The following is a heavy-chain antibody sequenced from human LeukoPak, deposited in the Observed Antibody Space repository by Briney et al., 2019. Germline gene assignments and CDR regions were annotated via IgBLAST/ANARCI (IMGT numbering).Heavy chain of an antibody. Sequence: GASVKVSCKASGYTFTSYGFSWVRQAPGQGLEWMGWISAYNGNTNYAQKLQGRVTMTTDTSTSTAYMELRSLRSDDTAVYYCARHSGFSSSLEVCDYWGQGTLVTVSS. CDR3: ARHSGFSSSLEVCDY. CDR1: GYTFTSYG. CDR2: ISAYNGNT. V-gene: IGHV1-18*01. J-gene: IGHJ4*02. D-gene: IGHD6-13*01.